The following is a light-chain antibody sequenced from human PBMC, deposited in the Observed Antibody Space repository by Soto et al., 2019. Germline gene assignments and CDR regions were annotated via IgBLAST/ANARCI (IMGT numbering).Light chain of an antibody. Sequence: ELVLTQSPGTLSLSPGERATVSCRASQTISRNYLVWYQKKPGQAPRLLIYGASTRATGIPDRFTGSGSGTDFTLTISSLEPEDFAVYYCQQRNNWPLTFGGGTKVDIK. J-gene: IGKJ4*02. CDR2: GAS. V-gene: IGKV3D-20*02. CDR3: QQRNNWPLT. CDR1: QTISRNY.